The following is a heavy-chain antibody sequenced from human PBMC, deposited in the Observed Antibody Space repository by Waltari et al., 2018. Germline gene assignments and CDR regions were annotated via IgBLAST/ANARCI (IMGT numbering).Heavy chain of an antibody. J-gene: IGHJ5*02. CDR2: IYTSGSN. D-gene: IGHD6-6*01. CDR1: GGSISSYY. V-gene: IGHV4-4*07. Sequence: QVQLQESGPGLVKPSETLSLTCTVSGGSISSYYWSWIRQPAGKGLEWIGRIYTSGSNNYNPSLKSRVTMSVDTSKNQVSLKLSSGTAADTAGDYCARRLSSSRVDPWGQGTLVTVSS. CDR3: ARRLSSSRVDP.